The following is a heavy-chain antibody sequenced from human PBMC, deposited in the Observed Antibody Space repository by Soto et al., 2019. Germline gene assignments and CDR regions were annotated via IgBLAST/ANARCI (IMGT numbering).Heavy chain of an antibody. V-gene: IGHV4-4*07. Sequence: SETLSLTCNVSGGSISKFYWAWIRKTAGNGLEWMGRVYATGTTDYNPFLRSRVAMSVDISKKTFSLRLRSVTGADSGVYYCVRDGSKSLRDWFDPWGQGILVTVSS. CDR3: VRDGSKSLRDWFDP. CDR1: GGSISKFY. J-gene: IGHJ5*02. CDR2: VYATGTT.